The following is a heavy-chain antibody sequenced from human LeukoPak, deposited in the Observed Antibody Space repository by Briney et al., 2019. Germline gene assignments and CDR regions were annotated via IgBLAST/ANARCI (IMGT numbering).Heavy chain of an antibody. CDR3: ASRYCSSTSCLRGYYYYYMDV. D-gene: IGHD2-2*01. V-gene: IGHV1-69*01. Sequence: SVKVSCKASGDTFSSYAISWVRQAPGQGLEWMGGIIPIFGTANYAQKFQGRVTITADESTSTAYMELSSLRSEDTAVYYCASRYCSSTSCLRGYYYYYMDVWGKGTTVTISS. CDR2: IIPIFGTA. CDR1: GDTFSSYA. J-gene: IGHJ6*03.